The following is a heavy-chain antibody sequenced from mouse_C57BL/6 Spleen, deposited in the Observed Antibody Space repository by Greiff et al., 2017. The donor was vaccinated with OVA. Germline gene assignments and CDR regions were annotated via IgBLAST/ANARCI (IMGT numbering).Heavy chain of an antibody. Sequence: VQLQQSGAELVRPGASVTLSCKASGYTFTDYEMHWVKQTPVHGLEWIGAIDPETGGTAYNQKFKGKAILTADKSSSTAYMELRSLTSEDSAVYYGTRRDVSGDYDEAMDYWGQGTSVTVSS. D-gene: IGHD2-4*01. CDR2: IDPETGGT. CDR3: TRRDVSGDYDEAMDY. CDR1: GYTFTDYE. J-gene: IGHJ4*01. V-gene: IGHV1-15*01.